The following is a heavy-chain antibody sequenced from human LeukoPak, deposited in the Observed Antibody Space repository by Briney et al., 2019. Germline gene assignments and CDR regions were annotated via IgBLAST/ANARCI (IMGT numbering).Heavy chain of an antibody. Sequence: GGSLRLSCAASGFTFSNYGMHWVRQTPDKGLEWVAFIRYERNSKYYADSLKGRFTISRDNSKNTLYLQMDSLRPEDTAVYYCARGSSGWDYNWFDPWGQGTLVTVSS. J-gene: IGHJ5*02. CDR3: ARGSSGWDYNWFDP. V-gene: IGHV3-30*02. CDR2: IRYERNSK. CDR1: GFTFSNYG. D-gene: IGHD6-19*01.